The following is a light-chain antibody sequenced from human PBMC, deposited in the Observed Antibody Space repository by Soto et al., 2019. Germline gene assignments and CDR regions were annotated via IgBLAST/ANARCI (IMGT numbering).Light chain of an antibody. Sequence: EIVMTQSPATLSVSPGERATLSCRASQSVSSNLAWYQQKPGQAPRLLIYGASRRATGIPDRFTGSGSGTDFTLTISRLEPEEFAVYYCQQYVSSPWAVGQGNKVDIK. V-gene: IGKV3-20*01. J-gene: IGKJ1*01. CDR3: QQYVSSPWA. CDR2: GAS. CDR1: QSVSSN.